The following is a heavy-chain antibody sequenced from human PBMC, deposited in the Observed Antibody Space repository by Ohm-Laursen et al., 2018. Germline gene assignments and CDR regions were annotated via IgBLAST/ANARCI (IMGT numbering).Heavy chain of an antibody. V-gene: IGHV3-7*01. J-gene: IGHJ4*02. CDR1: GFSFSTYW. Sequence: SLRLSCSASGFSFSTYWMTWVRQAPGKGLEYVANIIQDGNEKFYVDSVKGRFTISRDNAKNSLYLQMSSLRSEDTAVYYCTRDAYWGAYDYWGQGTLVTVSS. D-gene: IGHD7-27*01. CDR3: TRDAYWGAYDY. CDR2: IIQDGNEK.